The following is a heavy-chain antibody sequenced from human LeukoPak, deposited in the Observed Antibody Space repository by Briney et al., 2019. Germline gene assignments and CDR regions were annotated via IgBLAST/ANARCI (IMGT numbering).Heavy chain of an antibody. J-gene: IGHJ4*02. CDR2: ISGSGGST. D-gene: IGHD6-19*01. CDR3: AKDRPFGHIRLPLFSSD. Sequence: PGGSLRLSCAASGFTFSSYAMSWVRPAPGKGLEWVSAISGSGGSTYYADSVKGRFTISRDNSKNTLYLQKNSLRAEDTAVYYCAKDRPFGHIRLPLFSSDGGQGTLVTVSS. V-gene: IGHV3-23*01. CDR1: GFTFSSYA.